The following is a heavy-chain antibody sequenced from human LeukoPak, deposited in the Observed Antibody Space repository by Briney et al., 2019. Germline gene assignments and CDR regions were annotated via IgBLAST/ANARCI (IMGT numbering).Heavy chain of an antibody. D-gene: IGHD3-10*01. J-gene: IGHJ4*02. CDR2: IKRDGSER. CDR1: GFTFSSYW. CDR3: AKDQGFFGSGSLALDY. V-gene: IGHV3-7*01. Sequence: SGGSLRLSCAASGFTFSSYWMTWVRQAPGKGLEWVGNIKRDGSERYYVDSVKGRFTISRDNSKNTLYLQMNSLRAEDTAVYYCAKDQGFFGSGSLALDYWGQGTLVTVSS.